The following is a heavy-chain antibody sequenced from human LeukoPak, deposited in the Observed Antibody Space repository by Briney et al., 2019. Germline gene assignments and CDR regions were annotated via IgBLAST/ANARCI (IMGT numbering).Heavy chain of an antibody. V-gene: IGHV1-2*02. CDR2: INPNSGGT. Sequence: GASVTVSCKASGYTFTVYYMHWVRQAPGQGLEWVGWINPNSGGTNYAQKFQGRVTMTRDTSISTAYMELSRLRSDDTAVYYCARVGSLYYYYGMDVWGQGTTVTVSS. CDR1: GYTFTVYY. CDR3: ARVGSLYYYYGMDV. D-gene: IGHD2-15*01. J-gene: IGHJ6*02.